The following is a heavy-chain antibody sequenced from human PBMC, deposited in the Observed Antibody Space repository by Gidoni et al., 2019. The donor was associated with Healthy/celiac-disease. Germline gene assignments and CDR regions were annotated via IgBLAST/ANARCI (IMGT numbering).Heavy chain of an antibody. CDR1: GGSISSYY. CDR3: ARGGGPYYYYGMDV. CDR2: IYYSGST. D-gene: IGHD3-10*01. Sequence: QVQLQESGPGLVKLSETLSLTCTVSGGSISSYYWSWIRQPPGKGLEWIGYIYYSGSTNYNPSLKSRVTISVDTSKNQFSLKLSSVTAADTAVYYCARGGGPYYYYGMDVWGQGTTVTVSS. J-gene: IGHJ6*02. V-gene: IGHV4-59*01.